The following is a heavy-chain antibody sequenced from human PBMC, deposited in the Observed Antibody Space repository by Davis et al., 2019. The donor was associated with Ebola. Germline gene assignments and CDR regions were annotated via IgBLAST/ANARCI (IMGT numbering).Heavy chain of an antibody. CDR2: IIPIFGTA. Sequence: SVKVSCKASGGTFSSYAISWVRQAPGQGLEWMGGIIPIFGTANYAQKFQGRVTITADESTSTAYMELSSLRSEDTAVYYCARVPLGYYYYFDYWGQGTLVTVSS. J-gene: IGHJ4*02. V-gene: IGHV1-69*13. CDR3: ARVPLGYYYYFDY. D-gene: IGHD3-22*01. CDR1: GGTFSSYA.